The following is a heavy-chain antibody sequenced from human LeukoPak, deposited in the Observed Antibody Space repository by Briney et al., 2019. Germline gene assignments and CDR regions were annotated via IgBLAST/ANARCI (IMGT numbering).Heavy chain of an antibody. J-gene: IGHJ4*02. V-gene: IGHV4-59*01. CDR1: GGPISRYY. Sequence: PSETLSLTCTVSGGPISRYYWRWLRQPPGKGLEWIGYCYYSGSTNYNPSLKSRVTISVDTSKNQFSLKLSSVTAADTAVYYCARVYCSSTSCQYHFDYWGQGTLVTVSS. D-gene: IGHD2-2*01. CDR2: CYYSGST. CDR3: ARVYCSSTSCQYHFDY.